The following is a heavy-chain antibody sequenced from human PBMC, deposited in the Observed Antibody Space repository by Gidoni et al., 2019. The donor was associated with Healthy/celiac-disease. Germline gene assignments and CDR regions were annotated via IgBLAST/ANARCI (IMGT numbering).Heavy chain of an antibody. J-gene: IGHJ3*02. CDR2: ISWNSGSI. D-gene: IGHD2-2*01. CDR1: GFTFDDYP. Sequence: EVQLVESGGGLVQPGRSLRLSCAASGFTFDDYPLHWVRQAPGKGLEWVSGISWNSGSIGYADSVKGRFTISRDNAKNSLYLQMNSLRAEDTALYYCAKLSLGIVVVPAADDAFDIWGQGTMVTVSS. CDR3: AKLSLGIVVVPAADDAFDI. V-gene: IGHV3-9*01.